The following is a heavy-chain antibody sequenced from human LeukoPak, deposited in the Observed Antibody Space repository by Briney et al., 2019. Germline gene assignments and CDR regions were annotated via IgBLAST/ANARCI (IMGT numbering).Heavy chain of an antibody. J-gene: IGHJ2*01. CDR2: IFYSGNT. V-gene: IGHV4-59*08. CDR3: ARQASWLPYFDL. Sequence: KPSETLSLTCTVSGGSISGYYWSWIRQPPGKGLEWIGYIFYSGNTNFNPSLKSRVTISLDTSKNQIFLKLNSVTAADTALYYCARQASWLPYFDLWGRGMLVTVSS. CDR1: GGSISGYY. D-gene: IGHD6-13*01.